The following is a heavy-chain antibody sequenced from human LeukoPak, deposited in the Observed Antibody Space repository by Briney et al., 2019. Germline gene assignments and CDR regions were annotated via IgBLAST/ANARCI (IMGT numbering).Heavy chain of an antibody. CDR2: IYPGDSDT. Sequence: GASLKISCKGSGYTFTTYWIGWVRQLPGKGLEWMGIIYPGDSDTRYSPSFQGQVTISADKSISTAYLQWSSLKASDTAMYYCARPSNGDFDYWGQGTLVTVSS. J-gene: IGHJ4*02. CDR1: GYTFTTYW. V-gene: IGHV5-51*01. D-gene: IGHD4-17*01. CDR3: ARPSNGDFDY.